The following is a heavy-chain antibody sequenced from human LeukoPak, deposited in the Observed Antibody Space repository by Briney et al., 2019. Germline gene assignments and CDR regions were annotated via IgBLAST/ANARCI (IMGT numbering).Heavy chain of an antibody. V-gene: IGHV6-1*01. Sequence: PSQTLSLTCAISGDSVSSNTAAWNWIRQSPSRGLEWLGRTYYRSKWCYEYAVSVKSRITISADTSKNQFSLQLNSVTPEDTAVYYCARIAMAAKILWDQGTLVTVSS. CDR2: TYYRSKWCY. J-gene: IGHJ4*02. D-gene: IGHD6-19*01. CDR1: GDSVSSNTAA. CDR3: ARIAMAAKIL.